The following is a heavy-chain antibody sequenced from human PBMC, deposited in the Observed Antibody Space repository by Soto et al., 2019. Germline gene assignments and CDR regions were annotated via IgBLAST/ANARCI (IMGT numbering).Heavy chain of an antibody. CDR3: AREIYYDSSGSRGYFFDN. Sequence: SETLSLTCTVSGGSVSSGIYYWSWIRQPPGKGLEWIGYIYNSGSTDYNPSLKSRVTISLDTSKNQFSLKLSSVTAADTAVYYCAREIYYDSSGSRGYFFDNWGQGTLVTVSS. D-gene: IGHD3-22*01. V-gene: IGHV4-61*01. CDR1: GGSVSSGIYY. J-gene: IGHJ4*02. CDR2: IYNSGST.